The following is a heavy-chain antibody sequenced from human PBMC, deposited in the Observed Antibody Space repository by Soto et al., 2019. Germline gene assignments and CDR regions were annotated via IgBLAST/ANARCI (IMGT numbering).Heavy chain of an antibody. CDR1: GFSLTTLGAG. CDR3: AHTQLMTAANAFDV. CDR2: IYWDDDR. D-gene: IGHD2-15*01. V-gene: IGHV2-5*02. J-gene: IGHJ3*01. Sequence: QITLKESGPTLVEPTQALTLTCSFSGFSLTTLGAGVGWVRQPPGKALECLALIYWDDDRQYSPSLKTRLAITKDTSKNEVVLKMTNMDPVDTGTYYCAHTQLMTAANAFDVWGQGTIVTVSS.